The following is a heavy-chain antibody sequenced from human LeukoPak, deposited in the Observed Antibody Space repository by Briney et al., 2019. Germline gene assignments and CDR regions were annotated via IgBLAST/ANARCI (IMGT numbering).Heavy chain of an antibody. J-gene: IGHJ4*02. V-gene: IGHV4-4*02. Sequence: SETLSLTCAVSGGSISSSNWWSWVRQPPGKGLEWIGEIYHSGSTNYNPSLKSRATISVDKSKNQFSLKLGSVTAADTAVYYCARAAQFSFDYWGQGTLVTVSS. CDR1: GGSISSSNW. CDR3: ARAAQFSFDY. CDR2: IYHSGST.